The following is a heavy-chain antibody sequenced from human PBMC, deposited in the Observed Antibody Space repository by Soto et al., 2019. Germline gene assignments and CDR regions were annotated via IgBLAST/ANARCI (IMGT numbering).Heavy chain of an antibody. CDR3: ARAVFGDYSNSYYYYGMDV. J-gene: IGHJ6*02. V-gene: IGHV4-59*12. D-gene: IGHD4-4*01. CDR1: GGSISSYY. Sequence: SETLSLTCTVSGGSISSYYWSWIRQPPGKGLEWIGYIYYSGSTNYNPSLKSRVTISVDTSKNQFSLKLSSVTAADTAVYYCARAVFGDYSNSYYYYGMDVWGQGTTVTVSS. CDR2: IYYSGST.